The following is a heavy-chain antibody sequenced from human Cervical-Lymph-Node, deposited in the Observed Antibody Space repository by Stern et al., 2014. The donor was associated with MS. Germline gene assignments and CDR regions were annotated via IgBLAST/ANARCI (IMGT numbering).Heavy chain of an antibody. CDR2: IIPIFNTA. J-gene: IGHJ6*02. D-gene: IGHD3-3*01. CDR1: GGTLSKLA. CDR3: AKDPPLGVLLEGGYKYVDVDV. Sequence: VQLLQSGAEVKKPGSSVKVSCKASGGTLSKLAISWVRQAPGQGLEWMVGIIPIFNTAAHAQKFQGRVTITADKSTNTVYMEVSSLRPEDTAVFYCAKDPPLGVLLEGGYKYVDVDVWGQGTTVTVSS. V-gene: IGHV1-69*06.